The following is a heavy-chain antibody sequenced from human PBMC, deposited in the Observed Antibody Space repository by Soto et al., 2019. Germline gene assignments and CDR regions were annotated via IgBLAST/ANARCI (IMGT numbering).Heavy chain of an antibody. V-gene: IGHV4-4*02. J-gene: IGHJ4*02. CDR1: GGSISSSNW. CDR3: ARDRGAAAGTGY. CDR2: IYHSGST. D-gene: IGHD6-13*01. Sequence: QVQLQESGPGLVKPSGTLSLTCAVSGGSISSSNWWGWVRQPPGKGLEWIGEIYHSGSTNYNPSLKSRIPIRVDXSKNQFSLELSSVTAADTAVYYCARDRGAAAGTGYWGQGTLVTVSS.